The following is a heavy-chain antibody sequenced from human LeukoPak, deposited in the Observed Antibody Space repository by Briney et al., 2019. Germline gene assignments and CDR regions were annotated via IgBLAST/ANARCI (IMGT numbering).Heavy chain of an antibody. CDR3: AKDSARYCGGDCFIDF. J-gene: IGHJ4*02. V-gene: IGHV3-30*18. Sequence: GGSLRLSCAASGFTFSNYGMHWVRQAPGKGLEWVAVISYDGNNKYYADSVKGRFTISRDNSKNTLYLQMNSLRPENTAVYYCAKDSARYCGGDCFIDFWGQGTLVTVSS. CDR1: GFTFSNYG. D-gene: IGHD2-21*02. CDR2: ISYDGNNK.